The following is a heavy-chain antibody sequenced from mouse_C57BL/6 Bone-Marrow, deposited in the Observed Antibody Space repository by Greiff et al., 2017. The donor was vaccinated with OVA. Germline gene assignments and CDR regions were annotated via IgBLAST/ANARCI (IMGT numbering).Heavy chain of an antibody. CDR3: ARRTTVPYWYFDV. J-gene: IGHJ1*03. D-gene: IGHD1-1*01. CDR2: IYPGGGYT. CDR1: GYTFTNYW. V-gene: IGHV1-63*01. Sequence: VQLVESGAELVRPGTSVKMSCKASGYTFTNYWIGWAKQRPGHGLEWIGDIYPGGGYTNYNEKFKGKATLTADKSSSTAYMQFSSLTSEDSAIYYCARRTTVPYWYFDVWGTGTTVTVSS.